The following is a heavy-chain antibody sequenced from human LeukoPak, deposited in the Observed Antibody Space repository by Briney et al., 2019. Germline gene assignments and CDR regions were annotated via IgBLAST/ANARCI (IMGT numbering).Heavy chain of an antibody. CDR3: ATPRARYGSGNWFDP. CDR2: FDPEDGET. CDR1: GYTLTELS. J-gene: IGHJ5*02. V-gene: IGHV1-24*01. Sequence: ASVKVSYKVSGYTLTELSMHWVRQAPGKGLEWMGGFDPEDGETIYAQKFQGRVTMTEDTSTDTAYMELSSLRSEDTAVYYCATPRARYGSGNWFDPWGQGTLVTVSS. D-gene: IGHD3-10*01.